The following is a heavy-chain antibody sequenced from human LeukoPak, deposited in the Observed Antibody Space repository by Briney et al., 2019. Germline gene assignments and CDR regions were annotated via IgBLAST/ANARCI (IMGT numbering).Heavy chain of an antibody. CDR1: GYTFTSYD. J-gene: IGHJ6*02. V-gene: IGHV1-8*01. CDR3: ARHEVLPTPYYYCGMDV. D-gene: IGHD2-15*01. Sequence: ASVKVPCKASGYTFTSYDTNWVRQATGQGLEWMGWMNPNSGNTGYAQKFQGRVTMTRNTSISTAYMELSSLRSEDTAVYYCARHEVLPTPYYYCGMDVWGQGTTVTVSS. CDR2: MNPNSGNT.